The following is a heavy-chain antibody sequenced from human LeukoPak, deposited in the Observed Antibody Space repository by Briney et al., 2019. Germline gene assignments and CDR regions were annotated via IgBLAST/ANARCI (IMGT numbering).Heavy chain of an antibody. CDR1: GFTFDDYA. J-gene: IGHJ6*03. CDR2: ISWSSGSI. Sequence: GRSLRLSCAASGFTFDDYAMHWVRQAPGKGLEWVSGISWSSGSIGYADSVKGRFTISRDNAKNSLYLQMNSLRAEDTALYYCAKDRGTGTTGYYYYMDVWGKGTTVTVSS. D-gene: IGHD1-7*01. V-gene: IGHV3-9*01. CDR3: AKDRGTGTTGYYYYMDV.